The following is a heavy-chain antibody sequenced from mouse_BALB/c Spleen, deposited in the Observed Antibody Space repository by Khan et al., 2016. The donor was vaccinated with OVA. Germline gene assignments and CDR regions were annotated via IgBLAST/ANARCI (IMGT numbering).Heavy chain of an antibody. CDR3: TRNGFGNYESWDY. J-gene: IGHJ2*01. CDR1: CYTFSRYW. CDR2: IYPGNSDT. Sequence: VQLQQSGTVLASPGASVKMSFKASCYTFSRYWMHWVKQRPGQGLEWIGAIYPGNSDTNYNQKFKGKDKLTAVTSTSTAYMESSGLPNEDSAVYYCTRNGFGNYESWDYLRQGTTLTVSS. V-gene: IGHV1-5*01. D-gene: IGHD2-1*01.